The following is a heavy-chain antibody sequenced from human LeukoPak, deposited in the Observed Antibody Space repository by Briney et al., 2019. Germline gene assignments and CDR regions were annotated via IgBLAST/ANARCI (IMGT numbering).Heavy chain of an antibody. CDR3: ARRWRGYSYYYYYYYMDV. CDR1: GDSINSGHYY. D-gene: IGHD3-3*01. J-gene: IGHJ6*03. CDR2: IYHSGST. Sequence: PSETLSLACSVSGDSINSGHYYWAWIRQPPGKGLEWIGTIYHSGSTNYNPSLKSRVTISVDTSKNQFSLKLSSVTAADTAVYYCARRWRGYSYYYYYYYMDVWGKGTTVTISS. V-gene: IGHV4-39*07.